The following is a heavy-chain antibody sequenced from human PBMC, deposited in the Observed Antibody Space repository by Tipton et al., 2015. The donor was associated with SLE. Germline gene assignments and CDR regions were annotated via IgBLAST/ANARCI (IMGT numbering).Heavy chain of an antibody. CDR1: GASIRSGGYY. CDR2: IYYSGST. V-gene: IGHV4-31*03. Sequence: TLSLTCTVSGASIRSGGYYWSWIRQHPGKGLEWIGYIYYSGSTDYNPSLKSRVTMSVDGSKNQFSLKLISVTAADTAVYYCARGDYGDSGWGRGTLVTVSS. D-gene: IGHD4-17*01. J-gene: IGHJ4*02. CDR3: ARGDYGDSG.